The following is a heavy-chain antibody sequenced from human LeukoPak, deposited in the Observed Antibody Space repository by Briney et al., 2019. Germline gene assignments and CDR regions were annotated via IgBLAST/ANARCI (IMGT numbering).Heavy chain of an antibody. Sequence: GGSLRLSCAASGFTFSSYSMNWVRQAPGKGLEWVSSISSSSSYIYYADSVKGRFTISRDNAKNSLYLQMNSLRAEDTAVYYCARSGIGANYYMDVWGKGTTVTISS. V-gene: IGHV3-21*01. CDR1: GFTFSSYS. D-gene: IGHD1-1*01. CDR2: ISSSSSYI. CDR3: ARSGIGANYYMDV. J-gene: IGHJ6*03.